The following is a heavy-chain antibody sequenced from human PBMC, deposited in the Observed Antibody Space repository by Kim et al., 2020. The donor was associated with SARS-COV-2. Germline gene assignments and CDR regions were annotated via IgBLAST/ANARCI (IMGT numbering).Heavy chain of an antibody. CDR1: GYTFTSYY. D-gene: IGHD3-10*01. V-gene: IGHV1-46*01. Sequence: ASVKVSCKASGYTFTSYYMHWVRQAPGQGLEWMGIINPSGGRTTYAQKFQGRVTMTRDTSTSTVYMELSSLRSEDTAVYYCARDQETRDASGSYGGYWGQGTLVTVSS. CDR2: INPSGGRT. J-gene: IGHJ4*02. CDR3: ARDQETRDASGSYGGY.